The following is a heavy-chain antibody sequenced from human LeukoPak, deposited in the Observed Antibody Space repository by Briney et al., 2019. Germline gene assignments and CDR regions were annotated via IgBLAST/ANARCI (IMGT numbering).Heavy chain of an antibody. CDR2: IYYGGST. CDR1: GGSISSSSYY. D-gene: IGHD3-22*01. Sequence: SETLSLTCTVSGGSISSSSYYWGWIRQPPGKGLEWIGSIYYGGSTYYNPSLKSRVTISVDTSKNQFSLKLRSVTAADTAVYYCTRLSYYYDSSGGHYYFDYWGQGTLVTVSS. CDR3: TRLSYYYDSSGGHYYFDY. V-gene: IGHV4-39*07. J-gene: IGHJ4*02.